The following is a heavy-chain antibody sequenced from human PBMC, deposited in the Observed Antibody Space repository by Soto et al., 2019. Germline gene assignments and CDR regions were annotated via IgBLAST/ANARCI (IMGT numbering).Heavy chain of an antibody. CDR2: IYPGDSDT. CDR3: ARRHIAAAGIDPWFDP. J-gene: IGHJ5*02. Sequence: GESLKISCKGSGYSFTNYWIGWVRQMPGKGPEWMGIIYPGDSDTRYSPSFQGQVTISADKSINTAYLQWSSLKASDTAMYYCARRHIAAAGIDPWFDPWGQGTLVTVSS. CDR1: GYSFTNYW. D-gene: IGHD6-13*01. V-gene: IGHV5-51*01.